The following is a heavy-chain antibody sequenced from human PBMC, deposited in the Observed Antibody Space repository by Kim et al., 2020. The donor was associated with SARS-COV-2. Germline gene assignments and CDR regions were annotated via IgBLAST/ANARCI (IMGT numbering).Heavy chain of an antibody. D-gene: IGHD3-3*01. CDR1: GFAFSTYG. Sequence: GGSLRLSCAASGFAFSTYGMHWVRQSPDKGLEWVALIWYDGSKKYYEDSVKGRFTISRDNSKNTLYLQMDSLRAEDTAVYYCAKDKSKGRFWEWFLWEDDGSHWGQGTLVTVSS. V-gene: IGHV3-33*06. CDR3: AKDKSKGRFWEWFLWEDDGSH. CDR2: IWYDGSKK. J-gene: IGHJ4*02.